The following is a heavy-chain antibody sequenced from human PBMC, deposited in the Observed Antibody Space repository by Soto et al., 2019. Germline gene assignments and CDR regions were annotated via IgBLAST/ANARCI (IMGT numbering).Heavy chain of an antibody. Sequence: PGGSLRLSCAASGFTFSSYSMNWVRQAPGKGLEWVSSISSSSSYIYYADSVKGRFTISRDNAKNSLYLQMNSLRAEDTAVYYCARDLYATGDYDYYYYGMDVWGQGTTVTVS. CDR3: ARDLYATGDYDYYYYGMDV. CDR2: ISSSSSYI. V-gene: IGHV3-21*01. CDR1: GFTFSSYS. D-gene: IGHD4-17*01. J-gene: IGHJ6*02.